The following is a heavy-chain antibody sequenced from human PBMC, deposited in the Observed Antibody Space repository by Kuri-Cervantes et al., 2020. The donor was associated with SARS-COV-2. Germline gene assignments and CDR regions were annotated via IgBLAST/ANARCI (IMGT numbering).Heavy chain of an antibody. CDR3: ARDKLGFPLTYYMDV. V-gene: IGHV3-21*01. CDR2: ISGSGSYI. CDR1: GFSLSRYT. D-gene: IGHD7-27*01. J-gene: IGHJ6*03. Sequence: GGSLRLSCAASGFSLSRYTMNWVRQAPGKALEWVSSISGSGSYIYYADSVKGRFTISRDNAKNSLYLHMNSLRAEDTAVYYCARDKLGFPLTYYMDVWGKGTTVTVSS.